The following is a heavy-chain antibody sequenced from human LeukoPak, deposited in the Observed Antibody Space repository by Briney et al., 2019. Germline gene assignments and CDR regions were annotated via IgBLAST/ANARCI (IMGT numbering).Heavy chain of an antibody. J-gene: IGHJ5*02. CDR3: ARDTWELQHH. D-gene: IGHD1-26*01. CDR2: IYSGGST. Sequence: GGSLRLSCAASGFTVSSNYMSWVRQAPGKGLEWVSVIYSGGSTYYADSVKGRFTISRDNSKNTLYLQMNSLRAEDTAVYCCARDTWELQHHWGQGTLVTVSS. CDR1: GFTVSSNY. V-gene: IGHV3-66*02.